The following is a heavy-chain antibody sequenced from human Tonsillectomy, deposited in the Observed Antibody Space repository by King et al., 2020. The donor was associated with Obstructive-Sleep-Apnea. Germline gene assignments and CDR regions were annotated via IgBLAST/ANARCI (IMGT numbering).Heavy chain of an antibody. J-gene: IGHJ5*02. V-gene: IGHV5-10-1*01. CDR2: IDPSDSYT. D-gene: IGHD3-9*01. CDR3: ARQDDMLTGRYNNWFDP. Sequence: VQLVESGAEVKKPGESLRISCKGSGYSFTSYWISWVRQMPGKGLEWMGRIDPSDSYTNYSPSFQGHVTISADKSISTAYLQWSSLKASDTAMYYCARQDDMLTGRYNNWFDPWGQGTLVTVSS. CDR1: GYSFTSYW.